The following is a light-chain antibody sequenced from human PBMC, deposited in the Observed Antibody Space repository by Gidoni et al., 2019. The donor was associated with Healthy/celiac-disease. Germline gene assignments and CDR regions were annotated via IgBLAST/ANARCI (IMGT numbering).Light chain of an antibody. J-gene: IGKJ1*01. CDR2: GSS. V-gene: IGKV3-15*01. CDR3: QQYNNWPPRET. Sequence: EIVMTQSPATLSVSPGERATLSCRASQSVSSNLAWYQQKPGQAPRLLIYGSSTRATGIPARFSGSGSGTEFTLTISSLQSEDFAVYYCQQYNNWPPRETFXXXTKVEIK. CDR1: QSVSSN.